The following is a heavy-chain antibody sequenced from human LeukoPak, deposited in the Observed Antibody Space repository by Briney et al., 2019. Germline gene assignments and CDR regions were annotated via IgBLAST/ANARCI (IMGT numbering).Heavy chain of an antibody. Sequence: ASVKVSCKASGYTFTGYYMHWVRQAPGQGLEWMGRINPNSGGTNYAQKFQGRVTMTRDTSISTAYLELHRLRSDDTAVYYCARAHGWGNWFDPWGQGTLVTVSS. V-gene: IGHV1-2*06. CDR2: INPNSGGT. J-gene: IGHJ5*02. CDR3: ARAHGWGNWFDP. D-gene: IGHD3-16*01. CDR1: GYTFTGYY.